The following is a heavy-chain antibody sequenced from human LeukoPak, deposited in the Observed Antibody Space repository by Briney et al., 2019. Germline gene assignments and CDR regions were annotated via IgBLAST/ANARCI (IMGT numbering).Heavy chain of an antibody. Sequence: PVGSLILSCAASGFIFSSYAMSWVRLAPGKGLEWISVISGSGGRTDYADSVKGRFTISRDNSKNTLYLQMNSLRAEDTAVYYCAKTALAVAGIVPVESELDYWGQGTMVPGAS. D-gene: IGHD6-19*01. CDR2: ISGSGGRT. CDR3: AKTALAVAGIVPVESELDY. J-gene: IGHJ4*02. V-gene: IGHV3-23*01. CDR1: GFIFSSYA.